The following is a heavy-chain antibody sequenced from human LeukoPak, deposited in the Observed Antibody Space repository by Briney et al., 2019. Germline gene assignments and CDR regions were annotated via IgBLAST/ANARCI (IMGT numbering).Heavy chain of an antibody. CDR1: GYTFTAYY. Sequence: ASVKVSCKASGYTFTAYYMHWVRQAPGQGLEWMGWINPNSGGTNFAQRFQGRVTMTRDTSISTAYMELSRLRSDVTAVYYCARGPRVGYPPLDWFDPWGQGTLVTVSS. V-gene: IGHV1-2*02. D-gene: IGHD1-26*01. J-gene: IGHJ5*02. CDR3: ARGPRVGYPPLDWFDP. CDR2: INPNSGGT.